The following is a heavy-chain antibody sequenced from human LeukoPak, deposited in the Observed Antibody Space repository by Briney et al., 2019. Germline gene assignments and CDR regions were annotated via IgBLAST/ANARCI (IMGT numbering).Heavy chain of an antibody. CDR1: GFIFSSYA. CDR2: IWYDGGKK. D-gene: IGHD2-15*01. V-gene: IGHV3-33*08. Sequence: GGSLRLSCAASGFIFSSYAMSWVRQAPGKGLEWVALIWYDGGKKYYTDSVRGRFTISRDNSKNTQYLQMDSLRAEDTAVYYCVRYCNGGSCYRAAFDVWGPGTMVTVSS. J-gene: IGHJ3*01. CDR3: VRYCNGGSCYRAAFDV.